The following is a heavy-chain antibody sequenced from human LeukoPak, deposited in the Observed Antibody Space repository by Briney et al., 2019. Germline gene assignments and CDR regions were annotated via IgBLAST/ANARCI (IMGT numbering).Heavy chain of an antibody. Sequence: SQTLSLTCAISGDSVSSSTAAWNWIRQSPSRGLEWLGRTYCRSKWYSDFAEYVKSRITIDPDTSKNQFSLQLNSVTPDDTAVYFCARGQTGSGRIFDYWGQGTLVTVSS. CDR3: ARGQTGSGRIFDY. CDR2: TYCRSKWYS. CDR1: GDSVSSSTAA. V-gene: IGHV6-1*01. J-gene: IGHJ4*02. D-gene: IGHD2-15*01.